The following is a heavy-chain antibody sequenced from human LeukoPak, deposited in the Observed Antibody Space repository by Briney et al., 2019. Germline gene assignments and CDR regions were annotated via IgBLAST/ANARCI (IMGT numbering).Heavy chain of an antibody. CDR3: AREDTGDRDYFDY. J-gene: IGHJ4*02. CDR1: GYTFTGYY. D-gene: IGHD7-27*01. Sequence: ASVKVSCKASGYTFTGYYMHWVRQAPGQGLEWMGWINPNSGGTNYAQKFQGWVTMTRDTSISTAYMELSRLRSDDTAVYYCAREDTGDRDYFDYWGQGTLVTVSS. V-gene: IGHV1-2*04. CDR2: INPNSGGT.